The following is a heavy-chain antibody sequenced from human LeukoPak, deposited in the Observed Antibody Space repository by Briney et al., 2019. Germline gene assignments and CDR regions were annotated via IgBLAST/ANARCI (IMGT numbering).Heavy chain of an antibody. CDR3: ATQKSNGYFDWLLPYYFDY. J-gene: IGHJ4*02. V-gene: IGHV4-59*05. D-gene: IGHD3-9*01. CDR1: GFTFSSYE. Sequence: GSLRLSCAASGFTFSSYEMNWVRQAPGKGLEWIGSIYYSGSTYYNPSLKSRVTISVDTSKNQFSLKLSSVTAADTAVYYCATQKSNGYFDWLLPYYFDYWGQGTLVTVSS. CDR2: IYYSGST.